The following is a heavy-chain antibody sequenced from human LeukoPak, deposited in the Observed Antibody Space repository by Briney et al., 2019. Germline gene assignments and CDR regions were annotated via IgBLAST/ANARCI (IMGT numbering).Heavy chain of an antibody. CDR2: ISGSGGST. J-gene: IGHJ4*02. Sequence: GGSLRLSCAASGFTFSSYAMSWVRQAPGKGPEWVSAISGSGGSTYYADSVKGRFTISRDNSKNTLYLQMNSLRAEDTAVYYCAKGTWELLGGNYFDYWGQGTLVTVSS. D-gene: IGHD1-26*01. CDR1: GFTFSSYA. CDR3: AKGTWELLGGNYFDY. V-gene: IGHV3-23*01.